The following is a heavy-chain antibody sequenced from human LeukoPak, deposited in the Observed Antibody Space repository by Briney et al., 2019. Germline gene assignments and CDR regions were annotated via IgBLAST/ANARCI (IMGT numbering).Heavy chain of an antibody. Sequence: PGGSLRLSCAASGLTFSSYAMRWVRQAPGKGLEWVLAISVIVGTTYYAASLNGRSTISTDNSKTPLFLQLTTLRAEDTALYYCAKFRGLTFDNAFDIWGQGTMVTVSS. D-gene: IGHD3-10*01. J-gene: IGHJ3*02. CDR3: AKFRGLTFDNAFDI. CDR2: ISVIVGTT. V-gene: IGHV3-23*01. CDR1: GLTFSSYA.